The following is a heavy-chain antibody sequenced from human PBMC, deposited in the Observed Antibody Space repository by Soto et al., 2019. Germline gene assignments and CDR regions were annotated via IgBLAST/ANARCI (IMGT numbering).Heavy chain of an antibody. Sequence: PGGSLRLSCAASGFTFSSFEMSWVRQAPGRGLEWVSFISDDSSRTYYADAVKGRFTISRDNSKHTLYLQMNSLTAEDTAVYACVKGGWLDFWGQRTPVTVSS. CDR1: GFTFSSFE. CDR2: ISDDSSRT. D-gene: IGHD3-16*01. V-gene: IGHV3-23*01. J-gene: IGHJ5*01. CDR3: VKGGWLDF.